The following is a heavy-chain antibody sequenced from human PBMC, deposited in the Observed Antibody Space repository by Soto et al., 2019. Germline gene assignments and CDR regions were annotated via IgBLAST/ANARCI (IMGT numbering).Heavy chain of an antibody. CDR3: ARKVSGSTGRPDLWYFDL. CDR2: ISGRGDAT. V-gene: IGHV3-23*01. Sequence: EVQLLDSGGGLVQPGGSLRLSCAASGFTFSGYALTWVRQAPGKGLEWVSAISGRGDATFYADSVKGRFTISRDNSKNTLYLQMNPLRAEDTAVYYCARKVSGSTGRPDLWYFDLWGRGTLVTVSS. CDR1: GFTFSGYA. J-gene: IGHJ2*01. D-gene: IGHD3-10*01.